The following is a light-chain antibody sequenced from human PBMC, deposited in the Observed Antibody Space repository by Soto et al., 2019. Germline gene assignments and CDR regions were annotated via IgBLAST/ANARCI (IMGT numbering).Light chain of an antibody. Sequence: DIVLTQSPATLSLSPGDRATLSCMASQRVSSYLAWYQQKPGQAPRPLIYDASNRATGIPARFSGSGSGTDFTLPISSLETEYFAVYYCQQRSHWPPITFGQGTRLEIK. V-gene: IGKV3-11*01. CDR3: QQRSHWPPIT. CDR1: QRVSSY. CDR2: DAS. J-gene: IGKJ5*01.